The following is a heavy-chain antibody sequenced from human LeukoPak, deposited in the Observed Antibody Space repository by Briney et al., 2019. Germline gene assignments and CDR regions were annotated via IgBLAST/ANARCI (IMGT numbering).Heavy chain of an antibody. V-gene: IGHV3-21*01. CDR1: GFTFSSYS. J-gene: IGHJ3*02. CDR3: AREGGYSSSLDAFDI. CDR2: ISSSSSYI. Sequence: GGSLRLSCAASGFTFSSYSMNWVRQAPGKGLEWVSSISSSSSYIYCADSVKGRFTISRDNAKNSLYLQMNSLRAEDTAVYYCAREGGYSSSLDAFDIWGQGTMVTVSS. D-gene: IGHD6-6*01.